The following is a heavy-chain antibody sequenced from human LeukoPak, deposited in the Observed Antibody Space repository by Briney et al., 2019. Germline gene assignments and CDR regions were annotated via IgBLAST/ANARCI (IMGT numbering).Heavy chain of an antibody. CDR2: ISYDGSNK. CDR1: GFTFSSYA. CDR3: ARGEFGELLYYYGMDV. J-gene: IGHJ6*02. V-gene: IGHV3-30-3*01. Sequence: GRSLRLSCAASGFTFSSYAMHWVRQAPGKGLEWVAVISYDGSNKYYADSVKGRFTISRDNSKNTLYLQMNSLRAEDTAVYYCARGEFGELLYYYGMDVWGQGTTVTVSS. D-gene: IGHD3-10*01.